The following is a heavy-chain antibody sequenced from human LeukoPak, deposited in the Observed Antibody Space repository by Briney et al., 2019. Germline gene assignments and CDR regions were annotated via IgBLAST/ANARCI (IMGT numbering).Heavy chain of an antibody. Sequence: GGSLRHSCAASGFPFSSYVMSWVRQAPGKGLEWVSAISGSGGSTYYAASVKGRYTISSDNSKNTLYLQMNSLRAEDTAVYYCAKDVMYYDFWSGYRPSFIDYWGQGTLVTVSS. D-gene: IGHD3-3*01. CDR1: GFPFSSYV. CDR3: AKDVMYYDFWSGYRPSFIDY. CDR2: ISGSGGST. J-gene: IGHJ4*02. V-gene: IGHV3-23*01.